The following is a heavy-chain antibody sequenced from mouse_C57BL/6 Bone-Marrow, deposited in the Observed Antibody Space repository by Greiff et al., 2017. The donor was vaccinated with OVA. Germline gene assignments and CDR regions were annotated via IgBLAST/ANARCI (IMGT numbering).Heavy chain of an antibody. CDR2: IDPSDSYT. CDR3: ARCPYYYGSSYSDY. J-gene: IGHJ2*01. V-gene: IGHV1-59*01. D-gene: IGHD1-1*01. CDR1: GYTFTSYW. Sequence: QVQLQQPGAELVRPGTSVKLSCKASGYTFTSYWMHWVKQRPGQGLEWIGVIDPSDSYTNYTQKFKGKATLTVDTSSSTAYMQLSSLTSEDSAVYYCARCPYYYGSSYSDYWGQGTTLTVSS.